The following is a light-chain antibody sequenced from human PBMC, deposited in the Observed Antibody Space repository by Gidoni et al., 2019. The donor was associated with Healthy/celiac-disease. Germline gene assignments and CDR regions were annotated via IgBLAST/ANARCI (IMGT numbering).Light chain of an antibody. CDR3: QQYYSTPRT. Sequence: AIRLTHSPFSLSASVGDRVTITCGASQGISSYLAWYQQKPAKAPKLFIYYASSLQSGVPPRFSGSGSGTDYTLTISSLQPEDFATYYCQQYYSTPRTFGQGTKVEIK. CDR1: QGISSY. CDR2: YAS. V-gene: IGKV1D-43*01. J-gene: IGKJ1*01.